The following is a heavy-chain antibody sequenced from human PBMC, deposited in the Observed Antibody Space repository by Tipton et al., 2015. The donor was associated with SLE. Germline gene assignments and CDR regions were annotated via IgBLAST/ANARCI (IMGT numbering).Heavy chain of an antibody. V-gene: IGHV4-59*08. CDR3: ARSVTPAAIGWFDP. Sequence: LRLSCTVSGGSISNYYWSWIRQPPGKGLEWIGYIYYSGSTNYNPSLKSRVTISVDTSKNQFSLKLSSVTAADTAVYYCARSVTPAAIGWFDPWGQGTLVTVSS. D-gene: IGHD2-2*01. J-gene: IGHJ5*02. CDR2: IYYSGST. CDR1: GGSISNYY.